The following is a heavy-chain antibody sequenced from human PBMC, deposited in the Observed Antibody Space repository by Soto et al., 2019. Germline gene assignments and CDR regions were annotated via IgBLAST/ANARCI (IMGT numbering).Heavy chain of an antibody. CDR2: ISGSGGAT. Sequence: GGSLRLSCVVSGFIPSSYAMSWVRQAPGKGLEWVSGISGSGGATSYADSVKGRFTISRDNSKNTLYLQMNSLSAEDTAIYYCAKDAIMASSSFNYFDFWGHGALVTVSS. CDR3: AKDAIMASSSFNYFDF. V-gene: IGHV3-23*01. J-gene: IGHJ4*01. D-gene: IGHD6-13*01. CDR1: GFIPSSYA.